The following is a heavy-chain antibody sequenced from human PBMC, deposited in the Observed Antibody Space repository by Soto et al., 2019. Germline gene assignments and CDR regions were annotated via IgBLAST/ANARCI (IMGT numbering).Heavy chain of an antibody. J-gene: IGHJ4*02. CDR1: GFTFSSYA. CDR3: ARNGAYYYFDY. V-gene: IGHV3-64*01. Sequence: GGSLRLSCAASGFTFSSYAMHWVRQAPGKGLEYVSAISSNGGSTYYANSVKGRFTISRDNSKNTLYLQMGSLRAEDMAVYYCARNGAYYYFDYWGQGTLVTVS. CDR2: ISSNGGST. D-gene: IGHD4-17*01.